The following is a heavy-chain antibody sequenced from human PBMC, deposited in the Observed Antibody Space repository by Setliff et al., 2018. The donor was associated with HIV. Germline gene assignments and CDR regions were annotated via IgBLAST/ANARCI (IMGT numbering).Heavy chain of an antibody. V-gene: IGHV2-5*02. Sequence: VSGPTLVNPTQTLTLTCAFSGFSLATVGVGVGWIRQPPGKGPEWLALIYWDGDTRYNPSLKGRLTVTKATSNNHVVRTMTNMDPLDTATYYCAHNHLAVAGSHYFDYWGQGTLVTVSS. CDR1: GFSLATVGVG. D-gene: IGHD6-19*01. J-gene: IGHJ4*02. CDR2: IYWDGDT. CDR3: AHNHLAVAGSHYFDY.